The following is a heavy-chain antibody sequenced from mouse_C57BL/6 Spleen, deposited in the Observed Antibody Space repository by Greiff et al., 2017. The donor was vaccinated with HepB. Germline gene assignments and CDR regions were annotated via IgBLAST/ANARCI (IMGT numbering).Heavy chain of an antibody. CDR3: TRSSTMVTTNDAMDY. CDR1: GYTFTSYW. Sequence: QVQLQQPGTELVKPGASVKLSCKASGYTFTSYWMHWVKQRPGQGLEWIGNINPSNGGTNYNEKLKSKATLTVDKSSSTAYMQLSILTSEDSAVYYCTRSSTMVTTNDAMDYWGQGTSVTVSS. V-gene: IGHV1-53*01. J-gene: IGHJ4*01. D-gene: IGHD2-2*01. CDR2: INPSNGGT.